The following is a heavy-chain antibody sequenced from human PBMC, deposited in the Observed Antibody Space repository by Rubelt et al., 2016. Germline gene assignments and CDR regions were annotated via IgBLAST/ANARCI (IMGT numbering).Heavy chain of an antibody. CDR1: GFTFSNYA. V-gene: IGHV3-30*04. J-gene: IGHJ4*02. CDR2: ISYDGSNK. D-gene: IGHD4-17*01. Sequence: QVQLVESGGGVVQPGGSLRLSCAASGFTFSNYAMHWVRQAPGKGLEWVALISYDGSNKYYADSVKGRFTISRENSKNTLYLQMTTLRAEDTAVYYCARVSPTTVTTRLYYFDYWGQGTLVTVSS. CDR3: ARVSPTTVTTRLYYFDY.